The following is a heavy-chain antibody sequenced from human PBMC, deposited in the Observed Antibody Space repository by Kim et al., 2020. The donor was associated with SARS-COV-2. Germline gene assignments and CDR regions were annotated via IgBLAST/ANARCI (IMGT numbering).Heavy chain of an antibody. V-gene: IGHV3-30*01. D-gene: IGHD5-12*01. Sequence: ADSGKGQLTISRDNSKNTLYLQMNSLRAEDTAVYYCARGGKGSYYYGMDVWGQGTTVTVSS. J-gene: IGHJ6*02. CDR3: ARGGKGSYYYGMDV.